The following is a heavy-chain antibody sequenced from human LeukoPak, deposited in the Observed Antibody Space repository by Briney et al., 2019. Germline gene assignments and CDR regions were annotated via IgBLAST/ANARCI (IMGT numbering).Heavy chain of an antibody. CDR1: GFNFSIYG. Sequence: QPGGSLRLSCAASGFNFSIYGMHWVRQAPGKGLEWVTFVRYDQSATVYADSVQGRFAIPRDNSKNTVYLQMNSLRVEDTALYFCVKDQGECPGSRCYLRFLEYWGQGTLVIVSS. D-gene: IGHD3-3*01. CDR2: VRYDQSAT. J-gene: IGHJ4*02. V-gene: IGHV3-30*02. CDR3: VKDQGECPGSRCYLRFLEY.